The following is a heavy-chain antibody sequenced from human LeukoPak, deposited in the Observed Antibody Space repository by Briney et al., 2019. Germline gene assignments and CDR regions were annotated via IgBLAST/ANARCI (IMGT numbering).Heavy chain of an antibody. CDR1: GGSFSGYY. CDR3: ARGGSTSLLRGDYYYYMDV. CDR2: INHSGST. V-gene: IGHV4-34*01. D-gene: IGHD2-2*01. Sequence: SETLSLTCAVYGGSFSGYYWSWIRQPPGKGLEWIGEINHSGSTNYNPSLKSRVTISVDTSKNQFSLKLSSVTAADTAVYYCARGGSTSLLRGDYYYYMDVWGKGTTVTVSS. J-gene: IGHJ6*03.